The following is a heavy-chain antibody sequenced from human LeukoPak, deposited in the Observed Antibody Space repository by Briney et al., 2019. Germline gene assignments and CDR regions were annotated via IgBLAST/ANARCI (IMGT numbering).Heavy chain of an antibody. CDR3: ASARKGYYFDY. D-gene: IGHD1-14*01. CDR1: GFTFSDNY. J-gene: IGHJ4*02. V-gene: IGHV3-11*04. Sequence: PGGSLRLSCAASGFTFSDNYMGWIRQAPGKGLEWVSYISNTGSTTYYADPVKGRFTISRDNAKNSLYLQMNSLRAEDTAVYYCASARKGYYFDYWGQGTLVTVSS. CDR2: ISNTGSTT.